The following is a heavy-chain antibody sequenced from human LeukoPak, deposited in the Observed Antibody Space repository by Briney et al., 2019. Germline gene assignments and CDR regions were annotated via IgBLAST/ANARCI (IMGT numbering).Heavy chain of an antibody. CDR2: IYYSGSI. CDR1: GGSISSYY. D-gene: IGHD3-10*01. V-gene: IGHV4-59*01. J-gene: IGHJ5*02. Sequence: PSETLSLTCTVSGGSISSYYWSWIRQPPGKGLEWVGYIYYSGSINYNPSLKSRVTISVDTSKNQFSLKLTSVTAADTAVYYCAGSEPRGYYGSGTNWFDPWGQGTLVTVSS. CDR3: AGSEPRGYYGSGTNWFDP.